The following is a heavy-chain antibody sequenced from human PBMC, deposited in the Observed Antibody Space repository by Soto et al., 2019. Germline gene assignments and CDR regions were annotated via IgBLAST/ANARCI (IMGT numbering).Heavy chain of an antibody. V-gene: IGHV1-46*03. CDR1: GYTFTSQY. Sequence: QVQLVQSGAEVKKPGASVKVSCKAPGYTFTSQYIHWVRQAPGQGLEWMGMINPGAGSTSYAQRFQGRVTISRDTSTTTVYMEVISLTSEDTALYYCFRDVGDWGQGTLVTVSS. CDR3: FRDVGD. J-gene: IGHJ4*02. CDR2: INPGAGST. D-gene: IGHD3-3*01.